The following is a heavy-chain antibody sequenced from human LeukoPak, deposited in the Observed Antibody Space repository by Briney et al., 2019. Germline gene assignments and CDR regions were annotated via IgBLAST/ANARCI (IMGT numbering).Heavy chain of an antibody. CDR3: AILGGAENDYFDY. CDR2: ISGSGGST. V-gene: IGHV3-23*01. Sequence: GGSLRLSCAASGFTFSSYAMSWVRQAPVKGLEWVSAISGSGGSTYYADSVKGRFTISRDNSKNTLYLQMNSLRAEDTAVYYCAILGGAENDYFDYWGQGTLVTVSS. CDR1: GFTFSSYA. D-gene: IGHD2/OR15-2a*01. J-gene: IGHJ4*02.